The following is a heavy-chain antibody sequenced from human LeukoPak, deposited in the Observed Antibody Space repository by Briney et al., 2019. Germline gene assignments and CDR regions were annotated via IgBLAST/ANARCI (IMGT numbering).Heavy chain of an antibody. Sequence: SETLSLTCTVSGGSISSSSYYWGWIRQPPGKGLEWIGSIYYSGSTYYNPSLKSRVTISVDTSKNQFSLKLSSVTAADTAVYYCARVKMATHPTDYWGRGTLVTVSS. CDR2: IYYSGST. CDR1: GGSISSSSYY. V-gene: IGHV4-39*01. D-gene: IGHD5-24*01. J-gene: IGHJ4*02. CDR3: ARVKMATHPTDY.